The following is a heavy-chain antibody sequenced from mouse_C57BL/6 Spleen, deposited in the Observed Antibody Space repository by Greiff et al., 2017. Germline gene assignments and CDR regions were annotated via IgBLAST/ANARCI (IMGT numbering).Heavy chain of an antibody. J-gene: IGHJ4*01. CDR3: ARRETAQATRAMDY. CDR2: INPGSGGT. V-gene: IGHV1-54*01. Sequence: QVQLKQSGAELVRPGTSVKVSCKASGYAFTNYLIEWVKQRPGQGLEWIGVINPGSGGTNYNEKFKGKATLTADKSSSTAYMQLSSLTSEDSAVXFCARRETAQATRAMDYWGQGTSVTVSS. CDR1: GYAFTNYL. D-gene: IGHD3-2*02.